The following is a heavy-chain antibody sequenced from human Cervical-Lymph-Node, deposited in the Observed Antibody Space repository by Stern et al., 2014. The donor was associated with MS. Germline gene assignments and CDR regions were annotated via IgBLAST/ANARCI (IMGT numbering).Heavy chain of an antibody. CDR2: IYSSGRT. V-gene: IGHV4-30-2*01. CDR1: GGSISSGGYS. D-gene: IGHD4-17*01. Sequence: QLQLQESGSGLVKPSQTLSLTCAVSGGSISSGGYSWSWIRQPPGKGLEWIGYIYSSGRTYDNPSPKSRVTILVDRSKNQFSLKLSSVTAADTAVYYCARSSTVTPNAFDIWGQGTMVTVSS. J-gene: IGHJ3*02. CDR3: ARSSTVTPNAFDI.